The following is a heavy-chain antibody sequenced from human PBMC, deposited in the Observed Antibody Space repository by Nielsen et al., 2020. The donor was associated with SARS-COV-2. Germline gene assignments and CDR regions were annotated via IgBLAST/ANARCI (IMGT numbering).Heavy chain of an antibody. CDR1: GFIFSYSP. CDR3: AVGPLEY. D-gene: IGHD3-10*01. J-gene: IGHJ4*02. CDR2: IKPDGGDR. Sequence: GGSLGPSCATSGFIFSYSPMTWVRQAPGKGLEWVATIKPDGGDRFYVDSVKGRFTISRDNTKNSLSLQMNSPRADDTAVYYCAVGPLEYWGQGTGVTVSS. V-gene: IGHV3-7*01.